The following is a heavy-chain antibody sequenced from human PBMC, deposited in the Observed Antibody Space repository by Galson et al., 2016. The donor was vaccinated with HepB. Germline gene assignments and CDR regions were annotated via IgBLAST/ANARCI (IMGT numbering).Heavy chain of an antibody. V-gene: IGHV3-53*05. CDR1: GFTVSSNY. D-gene: IGHD5-12*01. J-gene: IGHJ6*02. CDR2: VSSAGST. Sequence: SLRLSCAASGFTVSSNYLSWVRQAPGKGLEWVSIVSSAGSTYYSDSVRGRFTISRDNSNNIVYLQMNSLRPEDTAVYYCARDLGGYSGYGGNYFGMDVWGQGTTVTVS. CDR3: ARDLGGYSGYGGNYFGMDV.